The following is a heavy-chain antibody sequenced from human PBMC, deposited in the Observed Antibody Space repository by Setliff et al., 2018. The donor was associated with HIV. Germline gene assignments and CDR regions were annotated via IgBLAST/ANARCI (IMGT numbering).Heavy chain of an antibody. J-gene: IGHJ6*03. V-gene: IGHV4-31*03. D-gene: IGHD1-1*01. CDR3: AREGTDYYYYYMDV. Sequence: PSETLSLTCTVSRGSISSGSYYWSWIRQHPGKGLEWIGYIYYSGSTYYNPSLKSRVTISVDTSKNQFSLKLSSVTAADTAVYYCAREGTDYYYYYMDVWGKGTTVTVSS. CDR2: IYYSGST. CDR1: RGSISSGSYY.